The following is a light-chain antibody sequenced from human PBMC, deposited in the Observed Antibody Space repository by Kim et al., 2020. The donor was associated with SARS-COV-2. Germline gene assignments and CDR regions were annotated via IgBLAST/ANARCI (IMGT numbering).Light chain of an antibody. V-gene: IGKV1-5*03. CDR3: QNYNRNPL. J-gene: IGKJ2*01. Sequence: DIQMTQSPSTLSASVGDRVTITCRASQSISTFLAWYQQKPGKAPKLLIYKASSLESGVPSRFSGSGSGTEFTLTISSLQPDDFTTYYCQNYNRNPLFGQGTKLEI. CDR2: KAS. CDR1: QSISTF.